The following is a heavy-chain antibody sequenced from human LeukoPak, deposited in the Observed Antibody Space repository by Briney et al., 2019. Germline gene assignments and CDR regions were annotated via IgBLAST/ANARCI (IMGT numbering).Heavy chain of an antibody. D-gene: IGHD5-12*01. Sequence: SETLSLTCTVSGGSISTYYWDWIRQPPGKGLEWVGYIYHSGSTNYNPSLQSRVTISVDTSKNQFSLNLNSVTAADTAVYYCARADGRLATDIDYWGQGTLVTVSP. J-gene: IGHJ4*02. CDR1: GGSISTYY. CDR3: ARADGRLATDIDY. CDR2: IYHSGST. V-gene: IGHV4-59*01.